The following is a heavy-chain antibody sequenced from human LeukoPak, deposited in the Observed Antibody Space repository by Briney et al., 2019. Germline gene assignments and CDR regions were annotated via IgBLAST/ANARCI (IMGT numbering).Heavy chain of an antibody. CDR3: ARVVGATDY. Sequence: SETLSLTCAVYGGSFSGYYWSWIRQPPGKGLEWIGEINHSGSTSYNPSLKSRVTISVDTSKNQFSLKLSSVTAADTAVYYCARVVGATDYWGQGTLVTVSS. J-gene: IGHJ4*02. D-gene: IGHD1-26*01. CDR1: GGSFSGYY. CDR2: INHSGST. V-gene: IGHV4-34*01.